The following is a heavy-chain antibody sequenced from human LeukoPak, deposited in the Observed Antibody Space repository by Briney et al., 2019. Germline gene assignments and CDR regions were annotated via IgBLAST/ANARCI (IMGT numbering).Heavy chain of an antibody. Sequence: GASVKVSCKVSGYTLTELSMHWVRQAPGKGLEWTGGFDPEDGETIYAQKFQGRVTMTEDTSTDTAYMELSSLRSEDTAVYYCASVYSQKLPFDYWGQGTLVTVSS. V-gene: IGHV1-24*01. J-gene: IGHJ4*02. CDR1: GYTLTELS. CDR3: ASVYSQKLPFDY. D-gene: IGHD5-18*01. CDR2: FDPEDGET.